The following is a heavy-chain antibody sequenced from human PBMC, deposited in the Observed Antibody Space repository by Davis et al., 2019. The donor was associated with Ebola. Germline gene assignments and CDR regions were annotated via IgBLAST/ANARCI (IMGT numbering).Heavy chain of an antibody. CDR3: ARERRFSSWFDS. CDR2: VSDRGTT. J-gene: IGHJ5*01. Sequence: PSETLSLTCTVSADSINYYYWNWIRQPPGKGLEWIGHVSDRGTTNYNPSLKSRVSMSIDTSKKHFSLDLRSVTATDTAIYYCARERRFSSWFDSWGQGTLVTVS. CDR1: ADSINYYY. D-gene: IGHD6-13*01. V-gene: IGHV4-59*01.